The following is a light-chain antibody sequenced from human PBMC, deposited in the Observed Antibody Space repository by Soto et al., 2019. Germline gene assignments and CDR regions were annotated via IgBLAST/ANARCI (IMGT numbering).Light chain of an antibody. CDR3: QQYNNWPRT. J-gene: IGKJ1*01. V-gene: IGKV3-15*01. Sequence: EIVMTQSPATLSVSPGERATLSCRASQSVSSNLAWYQQKPGQAPRLLIYGASTRANGIPARFSGSGSGTEFTLTISSLPSEDFAVDYCQQYNNWPRTFGQGTKVEIK. CDR2: GAS. CDR1: QSVSSN.